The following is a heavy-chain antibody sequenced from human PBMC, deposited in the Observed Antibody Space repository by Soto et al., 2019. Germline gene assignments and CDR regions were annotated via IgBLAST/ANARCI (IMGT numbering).Heavy chain of an antibody. V-gene: IGHV1-24*01. CDR2: FDPEDGET. Sequence: GASVKVSCKVSGYTLTELSMHWVRQAPGKGLEWMGGFDPEDGETIYAQKFQGRVTMTEDTSTDTAYLELSSLRSEDTAVYYCARHRARSGFPYYYYYYGMDVWGQGTTVTVSS. J-gene: IGHJ6*02. CDR3: ARHRARSGFPYYYYYYGMDV. CDR1: GYTLTELS. D-gene: IGHD3-10*01.